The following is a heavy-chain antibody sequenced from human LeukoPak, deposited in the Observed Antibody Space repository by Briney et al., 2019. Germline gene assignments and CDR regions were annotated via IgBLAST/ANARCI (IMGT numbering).Heavy chain of an antibody. Sequence: GGSLRLSCAASGFTFSSYGMHWVRQAPGKGLEWVAFIRYDGSNKYYADSVKGRFTISRDNSKNTLYLQMNSLIAEDTAVYYCAKGAYYDFWSGYPWGQGTLVTVSS. CDR3: AKGAYYDFWSGYP. CDR2: IRYDGSNK. CDR1: GFTFSSYG. D-gene: IGHD3-3*01. J-gene: IGHJ5*02. V-gene: IGHV3-30*02.